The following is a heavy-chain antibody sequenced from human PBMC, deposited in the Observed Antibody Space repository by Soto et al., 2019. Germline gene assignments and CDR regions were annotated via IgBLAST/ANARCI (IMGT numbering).Heavy chain of an antibody. Sequence: GGSLRLSCAASGFTFSNAWMNWVRQAPGKGLEWVGRIKNKTDGGTTDYAAPVKGRFTISRDDSKNTLYLQMNSLKTEDTAVYYCTTDGIGSSWYYFDYWGQGTLVTVSS. J-gene: IGHJ4*02. D-gene: IGHD6-13*01. V-gene: IGHV3-15*07. CDR2: IKNKTDGGTT. CDR3: TTDGIGSSWYYFDY. CDR1: GFTFSNAW.